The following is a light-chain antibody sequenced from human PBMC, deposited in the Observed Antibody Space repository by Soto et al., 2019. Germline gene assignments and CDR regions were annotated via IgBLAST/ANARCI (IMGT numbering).Light chain of an antibody. CDR2: NVN. CDR1: NSDIGAYDY. J-gene: IGLJ1*01. CDR3: LSHTTRRIYV. Sequence: QSVLTQPAFVSGSPGQSITISCSGTNSDIGAYDYVSWYQQHPGKPPKLIIYNVNNRPSGVSFRFSGSKSANTASLTISGLQTEDEADYYCLSHTTRRIYVFGPGTKLTVL. V-gene: IGLV2-14*03.